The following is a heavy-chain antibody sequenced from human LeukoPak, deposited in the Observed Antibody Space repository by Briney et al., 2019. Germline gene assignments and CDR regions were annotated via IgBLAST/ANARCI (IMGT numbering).Heavy chain of an antibody. J-gene: IGHJ5*02. CDR2: ISAYNGDT. V-gene: IGHV1-18*01. Sequence: ASVKVSCKASGYTFINYGISWVRQAPGQGLEWMGWISAYNGDTSHAQNLQGRLTMTTDTSTSTAYMELSRLRSDDTAVYYCARDMGITIFGVVIIEDWFDPWGQGTLVTVSS. CDR3: ARDMGITIFGVVIIEDWFDP. D-gene: IGHD3-3*01. CDR1: GYTFINYG.